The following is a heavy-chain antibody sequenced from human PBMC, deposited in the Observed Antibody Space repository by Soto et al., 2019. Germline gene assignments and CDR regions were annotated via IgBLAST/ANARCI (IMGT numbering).Heavy chain of an antibody. Sequence: PSKGLECVAVIWYDGSNKYYADSVKGRFTISRDNAKNSLYLQMNSLRAEDTAFFFFQAEDGIRDVRSVSAFLLNRSSDL. D-gene: IGHD3-10*02. CDR3: QAEDGIRDVRSVSAFLLNRSSDL. CDR2: IWYDGSNK. J-gene: IGHJ2*01. V-gene: IGHV3-33*03.